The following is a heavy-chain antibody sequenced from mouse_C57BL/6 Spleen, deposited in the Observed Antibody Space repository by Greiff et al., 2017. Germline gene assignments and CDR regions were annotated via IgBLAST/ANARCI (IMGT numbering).Heavy chain of an antibody. Sequence: VQLQQPGAELVMPGASVKLSCKASGYTFTSYWMHWVKQRPGQGLEWIGEIDPSDSYTNYNQKFKGKSTLTVDKSSSTAYMQLSSLTSEDSAVYYCASVGYAFAYWGQGTLVTVSA. CDR3: ASVGYAFAY. V-gene: IGHV1-69*01. CDR2: IDPSDSYT. CDR1: GYTFTSYW. D-gene: IGHD3-2*02. J-gene: IGHJ3*01.